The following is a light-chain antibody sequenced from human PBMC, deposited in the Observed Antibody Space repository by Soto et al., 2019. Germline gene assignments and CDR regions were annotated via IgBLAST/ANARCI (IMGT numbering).Light chain of an antibody. J-gene: IGKJ2*01. CDR3: QQYETYLNN. Sequence: DLQMTQSPSTLSASVGDRVSITCRASQNINNWLAWYQQKPGKAPKLLIYKASSLESGVPSRFSGSGSGTEFTLTISSLQPDDSATYYCQQYETYLNNFGQGTKVEIK. CDR2: KAS. V-gene: IGKV1-5*03. CDR1: QNINNW.